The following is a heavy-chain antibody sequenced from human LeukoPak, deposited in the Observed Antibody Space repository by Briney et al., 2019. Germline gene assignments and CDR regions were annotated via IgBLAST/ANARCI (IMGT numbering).Heavy chain of an antibody. CDR3: ARRGVTGPHAFDI. CDR2: INPNSGGT. CDR1: GYTFTGYY. V-gene: IGHV1-2*04. D-gene: IGHD3-9*01. J-gene: IGHJ3*02. Sequence: ASVKVSCKASGYTFTGYYMHWVRQAPGQGLEWMGWINPNSGGTNYAQKFQGWVTMTRDTSISTAYMELSRLKSDDTAVYYCARRGVTGPHAFDIWGQGTMVTVSS.